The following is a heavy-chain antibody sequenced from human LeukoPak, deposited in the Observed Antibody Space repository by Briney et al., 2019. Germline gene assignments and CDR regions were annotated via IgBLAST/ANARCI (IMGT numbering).Heavy chain of an antibody. J-gene: IGHJ5*02. V-gene: IGHV4-31*03. CDR3: ARDDDYYDSSGFDP. Sequence: SQTLSLTRTVAGGSISSGGYYWSWIRQHPGKGLEWIGYIYYSGSTYYNPSLKRRVTISVDTSKNQFSLKLSSVTAADTAVYYCARDDDYYDSSGFDPWGQGTLVTVFS. D-gene: IGHD3-22*01. CDR2: IYYSGST. CDR1: GGSISSGGYY.